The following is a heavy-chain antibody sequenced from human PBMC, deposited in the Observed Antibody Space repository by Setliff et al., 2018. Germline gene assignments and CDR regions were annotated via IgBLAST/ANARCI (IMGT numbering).Heavy chain of an antibody. CDR2: IYPADSDT. CDR3: ARRGYGGYIYGSFDS. V-gene: IGHV5-51*01. Sequence: PGESLKISCKASGYRFTSQWIAWVRQTPGRGLEWMGIIYPADSDTTYSPSFQGQVTISVDKSLSTAYLQWSSLKVSDSRKYYCARRGYGGYIYGSFDSWGQGTLVTVSS. D-gene: IGHD5-18*01. J-gene: IGHJ5*01. CDR1: GYRFTSQW.